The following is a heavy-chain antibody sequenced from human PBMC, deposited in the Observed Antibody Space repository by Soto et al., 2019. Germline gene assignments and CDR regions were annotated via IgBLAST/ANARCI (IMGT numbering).Heavy chain of an antibody. D-gene: IGHD6-13*01. J-gene: IGHJ5*02. CDR2: IYYSGST. Sequence: QLQLQESGPGLVKPSETLSLTCTVSGGSISSSSYYWGWIRQPPGKGLEWIGSIYYSGSTYYNPSLTSRVTISVDTSKNQFSLKLSSVTAADTAVYYCARQLIAAAGKNWFDPWGQGTLVTVSS. V-gene: IGHV4-39*01. CDR1: GGSISSSSYY. CDR3: ARQLIAAAGKNWFDP.